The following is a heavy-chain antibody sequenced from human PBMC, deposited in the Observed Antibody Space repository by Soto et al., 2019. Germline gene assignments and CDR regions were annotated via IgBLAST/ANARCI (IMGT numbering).Heavy chain of an antibody. CDR3: ARPSGRFLEWLLSGSNPVRYYFDY. V-gene: IGHV1-69*06. J-gene: IGHJ4*02. CDR1: GGTFSSYA. Sequence: QVQLVQSGAEVKKPGSSVKVSCKASGGTFSSYAISWVRQAPGQGLEWMGGIIPIFGTANYAQKFQGRVTITADKSTSTADMELSSLRSEDTAVYYCARPSGRFLEWLLSGSNPVRYYFDYWGQGTLVTVSS. CDR2: IIPIFGTA. D-gene: IGHD3-3*01.